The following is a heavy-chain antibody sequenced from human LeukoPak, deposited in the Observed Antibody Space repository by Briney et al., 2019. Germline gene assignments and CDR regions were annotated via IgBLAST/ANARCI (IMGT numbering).Heavy chain of an antibody. Sequence: SETLSLTCTVSGGSIRSSGYYWGWIRQPPGKGLEWIGSIYSSGSTYYNPSLKSRVTISVDTSKSQFSLKLSSVTAADTAVYYCARQTVGCSSTSCYSFDYWGQGTLVTVSS. CDR3: ARQTVGCSSTSCYSFDY. V-gene: IGHV4-39*01. CDR2: IYSSGST. CDR1: GGSIRSSGYY. J-gene: IGHJ4*02. D-gene: IGHD2-2*02.